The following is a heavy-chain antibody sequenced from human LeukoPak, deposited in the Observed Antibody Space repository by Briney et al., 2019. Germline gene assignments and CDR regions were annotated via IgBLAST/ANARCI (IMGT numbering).Heavy chain of an antibody. CDR1: GGSISSRNYY. J-gene: IGHJ4*02. V-gene: IGHV4-39*01. CDR3: ARASTYYDSSGYRQPPKYYFDY. D-gene: IGHD3-22*01. CDR2: IYYSGST. Sequence: PSETLSLTCTVSGGSISSRNYYWGWLRQPPGTGLEWIGSIYYSGSTYYNPSLKSRVTISVDTSKNQFSLKLSSVTAADTAVYYCARASTYYDSSGYRQPPKYYFDYWGQGTLVTVSS.